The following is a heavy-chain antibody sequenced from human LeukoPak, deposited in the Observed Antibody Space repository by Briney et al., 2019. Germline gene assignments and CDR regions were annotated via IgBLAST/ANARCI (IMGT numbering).Heavy chain of an antibody. D-gene: IGHD7-27*01. CDR3: ASRKLGNDY. J-gene: IGHJ4*02. Sequence: SETLSLTCTISGGSVSDYYWSWIRQSPGKGLEWIGYIYHTGSTSYSPSLKSRVTISADTSQNQFSLKLSSVTAADTAVYYRASRKLGNDYWGQGTLVTVSS. V-gene: IGHV4-59*02. CDR1: GGSVSDYY. CDR2: IYHTGST.